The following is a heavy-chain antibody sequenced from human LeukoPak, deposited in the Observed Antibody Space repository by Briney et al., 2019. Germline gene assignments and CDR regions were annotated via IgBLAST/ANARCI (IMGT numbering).Heavy chain of an antibody. V-gene: IGHV4-59*01. CDR2: IYYRGNT. CDR3: ARVEGVVRGLSPPSIKSRVYFDY. J-gene: IGHJ4*02. CDR1: GGSINSFY. Sequence: SETLSLTCTVSGGSINSFYWSWIRQSPGKGLEGIRYIYYRGNTNYNPSLQSRVTISVDTSKRQFSLQLSSLTAADTAVYYCARVEGVVRGLSPPSIKSRVYFDYWGQGILVTVSS. D-gene: IGHD3-10*01.